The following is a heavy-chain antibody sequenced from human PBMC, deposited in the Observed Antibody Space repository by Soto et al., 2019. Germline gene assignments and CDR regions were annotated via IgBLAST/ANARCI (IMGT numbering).Heavy chain of an antibody. CDR3: AREGHGDYGDYGAFDI. CDR2: ILSDGSRK. V-gene: IGHV3-30*04. Sequence: QVQVVESGGGVVQPGRSLTLSCAASGFTLRTNAMHWVRQAPGKGLEWVAVILSDGSRKYYSDSAKGRFTISRDTSKNTLDLQMNGLRVEDTAVYYCAREGHGDYGDYGAFDIWGQGTMVTVSS. D-gene: IGHD4-17*01. J-gene: IGHJ3*02. CDR1: GFTLRTNA.